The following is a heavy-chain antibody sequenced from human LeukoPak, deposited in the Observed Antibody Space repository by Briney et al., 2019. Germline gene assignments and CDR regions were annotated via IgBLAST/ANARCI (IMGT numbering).Heavy chain of an antibody. Sequence: ASVKVSCKASGYTFTSYAMHWVRQAPGQRLEWMGWINAGNGNTKYSQKFQGRVTITRDTSASTAYMELSSLRSEDTAVYYCARSERGYSGYDFPDYWGQGTLVTVSS. CDR2: INAGNGNT. CDR1: GYTFTSYA. CDR3: ARSERGYSGYDFPDY. D-gene: IGHD5-12*01. V-gene: IGHV1-3*01. J-gene: IGHJ4*02.